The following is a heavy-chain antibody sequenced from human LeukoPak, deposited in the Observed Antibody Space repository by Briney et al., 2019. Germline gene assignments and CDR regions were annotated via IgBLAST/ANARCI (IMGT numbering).Heavy chain of an antibody. CDR3: ATDGREAFGGGYDY. V-gene: IGHV1-24*01. D-gene: IGHD5-12*01. Sequence: ASVKVSCKVSGYTLTELSMHWVRQAPGKGLEWMGGFDPEDGETIYAQKFQGRVTMTEDTSTDTAYMELSSLRSEDTAVYYCATDGREAFGGGYDYWGQGTLVTVSS. J-gene: IGHJ4*02. CDR1: GYTLTELS. CDR2: FDPEDGET.